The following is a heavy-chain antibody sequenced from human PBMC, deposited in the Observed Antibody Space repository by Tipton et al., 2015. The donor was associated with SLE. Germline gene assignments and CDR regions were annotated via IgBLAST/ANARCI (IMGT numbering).Heavy chain of an antibody. CDR3: ARQGGVVVPAALGYFDY. D-gene: IGHD2-2*01. CDR1: DGSMSSNSYY. CDR2: IYYSGST. Sequence: TLSLTCTVSDGSMSSNSYYWGWGWIRQPPGKGLEWIGSIYYSGSTYYNPSLKSRVTISVDTSEKQFSLKLSSVTAADTAVYYCARQGGVVVPAALGYFDYWGQGTLVTVSS. V-gene: IGHV4-39*01. J-gene: IGHJ4*02.